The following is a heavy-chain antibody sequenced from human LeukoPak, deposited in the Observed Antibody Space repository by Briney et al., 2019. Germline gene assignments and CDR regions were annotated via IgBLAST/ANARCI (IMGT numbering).Heavy chain of an antibody. CDR1: GFTFSSYG. D-gene: IGHD3-22*01. J-gene: IGHJ4*02. CDR3: AKDRAPRMIVVAGWLGYFDY. V-gene: IGHV3-30*18. CDR2: ISYDGSNK. Sequence: PGGSLRLSCAASGFTFSSYGMHWVRQAPGKGLEWVAVISYDGSNKYYADSVKGRFTISRDNSKNTLYLQMNSLRAEDTAVYYCAKDRAPRMIVVAGWLGYFDYWGQGTLVTVSS.